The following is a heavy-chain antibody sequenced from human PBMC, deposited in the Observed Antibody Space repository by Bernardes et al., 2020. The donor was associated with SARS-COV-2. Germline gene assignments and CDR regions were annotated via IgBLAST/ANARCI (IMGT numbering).Heavy chain of an antibody. CDR3: ARGDDYDAFEL. Sequence: GGSLRLSCTASGFTFRNYWMSWVRQAPGKGLGWVPTIKKDGSEKYYVDSVKGRFTISRDNAKNSLFLQMNSLRADDTAVYYCARGDDYDAFELWGQGTMVTVSS. V-gene: IGHV3-7*01. D-gene: IGHD4-17*01. CDR1: GFTFRNYW. J-gene: IGHJ3*01. CDR2: IKKDGSEK.